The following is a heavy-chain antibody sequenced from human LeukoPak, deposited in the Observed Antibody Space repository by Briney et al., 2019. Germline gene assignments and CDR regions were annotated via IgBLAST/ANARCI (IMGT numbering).Heavy chain of an antibody. D-gene: IGHD3-10*01. CDR1: GGSISSGSYY. CDR3: ARDSFRLWFGELLYYMDV. V-gene: IGHV4-61*02. Sequence: PSETLSLXCTVSGGSISSGSYYWSWTRQPAGKGLEWIGRIYTSGITNYNPSLKSRVTISVDTSKNQFSLKLSSVTAADTAVYYCARDSFRLWFGELLYYMDVWGKGTTVTVSS. CDR2: IYTSGIT. J-gene: IGHJ6*03.